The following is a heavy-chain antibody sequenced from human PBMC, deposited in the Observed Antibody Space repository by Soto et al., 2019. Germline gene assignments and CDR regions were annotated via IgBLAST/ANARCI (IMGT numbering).Heavy chain of an antibody. CDR2: INPNSGGT. CDR3: ARGPVSSATLDV. CDR1: GYTFTGYY. Sequence: ASVKVSCKASGYTFTGYYMHWLRQAPGQGLDWMGWINPNSGGTNYAQKFQGWVTMTRDTSISTAYMELSRLRSDDTAVYYCARGPVSSATLDVWGKGTTVTVSS. J-gene: IGHJ6*04. D-gene: IGHD6-25*01. V-gene: IGHV1-2*04.